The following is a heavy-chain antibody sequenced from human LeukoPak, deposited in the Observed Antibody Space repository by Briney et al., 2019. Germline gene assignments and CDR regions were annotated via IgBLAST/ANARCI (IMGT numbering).Heavy chain of an antibody. CDR3: ASSPLARNYYYYYYMDV. V-gene: IGHV4-34*01. CDR2: INHSGST. J-gene: IGHJ6*03. Sequence: PSETLSLTCAVYGGSFSGYYWSWIRQPPGKGLEWIGEINHSGSTNYNPSLKSRVTISVDTSKNQFSLKLSSVTAADTAVYYCASSPLARNYYYYYYMDVWGKGTTVTVSS. CDR1: GGSFSGYY.